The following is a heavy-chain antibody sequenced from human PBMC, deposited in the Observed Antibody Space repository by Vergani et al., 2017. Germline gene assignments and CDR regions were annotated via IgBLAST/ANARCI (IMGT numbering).Heavy chain of an antibody. CDR2: IYTSGST. Sequence: QLQLQESGPGLVKPSETLSLTCTVSGGSISSSSYYWSWIRQPAGKGLEWIGRIYTSGSTNYNPSLKSRVTISVDTSKNQFSLKLSSVTAADTAVYYCARTTSSGYYFDYWGQGTLVTVSS. CDR1: GGSISSSSYY. D-gene: IGHD3-22*01. J-gene: IGHJ4*02. CDR3: ARTTSSGYYFDY. V-gene: IGHV4-61*02.